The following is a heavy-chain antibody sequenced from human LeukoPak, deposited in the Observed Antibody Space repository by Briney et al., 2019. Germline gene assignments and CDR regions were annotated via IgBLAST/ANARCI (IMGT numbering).Heavy chain of an antibody. J-gene: IGHJ4*02. CDR1: GFTFDDYA. CDR2: ISWNSGSI. Sequence: GGSLRLSCAASGFTFDDYAMHWVRQAPGKGLEWVSGISWNSGSIGYADSVKGRFTISRDNTKNSLYLQMNSLRAEDTALYYCAKDIRMAGGWLQFQGIDYWGQGTLVTVSS. D-gene: IGHD5-24*01. V-gene: IGHV3-9*01. CDR3: AKDIRMAGGWLQFQGIDY.